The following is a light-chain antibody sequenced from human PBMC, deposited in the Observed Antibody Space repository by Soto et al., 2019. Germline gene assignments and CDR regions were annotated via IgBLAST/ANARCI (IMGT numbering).Light chain of an antibody. CDR1: HDIYNY. CDR3: LQAHNLPLT. J-gene: IGKJ4*01. CDR2: DAS. V-gene: IGKV1-33*01. Sequence: DIQMTQSPSSLSASVGHRVTITCQATHDIYNYLNWYQQKPGKAPELLIYDASNFERGVQSRFSGSGSGTHFTLAISSRQPEDIATYYCLQAHNLPLTFGGGAKVQFK.